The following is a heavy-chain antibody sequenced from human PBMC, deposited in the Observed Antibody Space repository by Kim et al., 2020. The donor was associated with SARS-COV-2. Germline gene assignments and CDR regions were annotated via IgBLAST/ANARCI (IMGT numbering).Heavy chain of an antibody. CDR3: TSDNDYGDPLISTEYYGMDV. V-gene: IGHV3-49*03. CDR1: GFTFGDYA. Sequence: GGSLRLSCTASGFTFGDYAMSWFRQAPGKGLEWVGFIRSKAYGGTTEYAASVKGRFTISRDDSKSIAYLQMNSLKTEDTAVYYCTSDNDYGDPLISTEYYGMDVWGQGTTVTVSS. D-gene: IGHD4-17*01. CDR2: IRSKAYGGTT. J-gene: IGHJ6*02.